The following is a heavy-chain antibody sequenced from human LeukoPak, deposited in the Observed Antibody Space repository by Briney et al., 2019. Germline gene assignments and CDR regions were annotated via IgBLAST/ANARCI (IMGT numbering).Heavy chain of an antibody. CDR2: INSDGSDT. D-gene: IGHD5-12*01. CDR1: GFTFSNYW. V-gene: IGHV3-74*01. CDR3: GLIGGYAGY. J-gene: IGHJ4*02. Sequence: GGSLRLSCAASGFTFSNYWMYWVRQAPGKGLVWVSRINSDGSDTNYADSVKGRFTISRDNAKNTLFLQMNSLRVEDTAVYYCGLIGGYAGYWGQGTPVTVSS.